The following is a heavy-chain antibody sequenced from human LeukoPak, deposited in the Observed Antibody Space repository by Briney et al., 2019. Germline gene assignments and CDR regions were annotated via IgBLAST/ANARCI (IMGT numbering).Heavy chain of an antibody. CDR3: ARDQGYYGSGSRDY. V-gene: IGHV3-66*01. CDR2: IYSGGST. J-gene: IGHJ4*02. Sequence: PGGSLRLSCAASGFIVSSNYMSWVRQAPGKGLEWVSVIYSGGSTYYADSVKGRFTISRDNSKNTLYLQMNSLRAEDTAVYYCARDQGYYGSGSRDYWGQGTLVTVSS. D-gene: IGHD3-10*01. CDR1: GFIVSSNY.